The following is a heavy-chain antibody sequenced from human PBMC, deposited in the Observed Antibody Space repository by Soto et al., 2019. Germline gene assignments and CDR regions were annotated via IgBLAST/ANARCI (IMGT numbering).Heavy chain of an antibody. CDR2: IYYSGST. V-gene: IGHV4-59*01. CDR3: ARSDGRN. Sequence: SETLSLTCTVSGGSISSYYWSWIRQPPGKGLEWIGYIYYSGSTNYNPSLKSRVTISVDTSKNQFSLKLSSVTAADTAVYYCARSDGRNWGQGTMVTVSS. J-gene: IGHJ4*02. CDR1: GGSISSYY.